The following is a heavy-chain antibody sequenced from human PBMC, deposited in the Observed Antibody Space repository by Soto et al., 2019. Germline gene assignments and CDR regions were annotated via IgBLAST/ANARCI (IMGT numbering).Heavy chain of an antibody. Sequence: GESLKISCKGSGYSFATYWIGWVRQMPGKGLEWMGVIYPGDSDTRYNPSFQGQVTVSADKSITTAYLQWSSLKASDTAMYYCVRRSSGLDVWGQGTTVTVSS. J-gene: IGHJ6*02. CDR2: IYPGDSDT. CDR3: VRRSSGLDV. CDR1: GYSFATYW. D-gene: IGHD6-19*01. V-gene: IGHV5-51*01.